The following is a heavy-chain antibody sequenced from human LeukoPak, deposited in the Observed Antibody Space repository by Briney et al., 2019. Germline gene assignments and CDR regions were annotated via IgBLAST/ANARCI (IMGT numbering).Heavy chain of an antibody. V-gene: IGHV4-34*01. CDR1: GGSFSDYY. Sequence: PSETLSLTCAVYGGSFSDYYWSWIRQPPGEGLEWIGEINHSGSTNYNPSLKSRVTISVDTSKNQFSLKLSSVTAADTAVYYCARGIAARQGTYWGQGTLVTVSS. D-gene: IGHD6-6*01. J-gene: IGHJ4*02. CDR2: INHSGST. CDR3: ARGIAARQGTY.